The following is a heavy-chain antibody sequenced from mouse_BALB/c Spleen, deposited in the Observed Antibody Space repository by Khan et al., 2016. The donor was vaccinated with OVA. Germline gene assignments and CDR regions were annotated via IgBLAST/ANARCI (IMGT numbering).Heavy chain of an antibody. CDR3: ARSGYGSFGF. CDR1: GYTFTDYN. J-gene: IGHJ3*01. V-gene: IGHV1S29*02. D-gene: IGHD1-2*01. Sequence: VQLQQSGPELVKPGASVKISCKASGYTFTDYNMDWVRQSQGESLEWIGYIFPNNGGTGYNQKFTAKATLTVDSSSSTAYMEFRNLTSDATAVYFVARSGYGSFGFWGQGTLVTVSA. CDR2: IFPNNGGT.